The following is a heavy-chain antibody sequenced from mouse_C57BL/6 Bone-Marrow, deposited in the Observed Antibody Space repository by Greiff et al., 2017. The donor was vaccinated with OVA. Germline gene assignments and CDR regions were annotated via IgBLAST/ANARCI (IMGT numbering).Heavy chain of an antibody. D-gene: IGHD2-2*01. Sequence: QVQLQQSGSELRSPGSSVKLSCKDFDSEVFPIAYMSWVRQKPGHGFEWIGGILPSIGRTIYGEKFEDKATLDADTLSNTAYLELNSLTSEDSAIYYCARLGIYGYDEDWYFDVWGTGTTVTVSS. CDR3: ARLGIYGYDEDWYFDV. CDR1: DSEVFPIAY. J-gene: IGHJ1*03. V-gene: IGHV15-2*01. CDR2: ILPSIGRT.